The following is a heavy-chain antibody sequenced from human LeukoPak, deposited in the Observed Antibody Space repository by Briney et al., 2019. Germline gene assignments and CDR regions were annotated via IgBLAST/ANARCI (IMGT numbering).Heavy chain of an antibody. J-gene: IGHJ4*02. Sequence: GASVNVSCKASGYTFTVYYMHWVRQAPGKGLEWMGGFDSEDGKTMYAQKFQGRVTMTEDTSTDTAYMELSSLRSEDTAVYYCAIDYHLFRTRPDFDYWGQGTLVTVSS. CDR3: AIDYHLFRTRPDFDY. CDR2: FDSEDGKT. V-gene: IGHV1-24*01. CDR1: GYTFTVYY. D-gene: IGHD3-3*02.